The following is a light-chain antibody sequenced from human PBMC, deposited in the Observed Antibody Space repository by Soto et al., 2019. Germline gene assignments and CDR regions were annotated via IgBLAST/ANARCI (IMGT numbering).Light chain of an antibody. CDR1: SGDVGGYNY. Sequence: QSALTQPASVSGSPGQSITISCTGTSGDVGGYNYVSWYQQHPGKAPKLMIYEVSNRPSGVSNRFSGSKSGNTASLTISGLQAEDEADYYCSSYTSSSTLGGVFGTGTKLTVL. V-gene: IGLV2-14*01. CDR2: EVS. CDR3: SSYTSSSTLGGV. J-gene: IGLJ1*01.